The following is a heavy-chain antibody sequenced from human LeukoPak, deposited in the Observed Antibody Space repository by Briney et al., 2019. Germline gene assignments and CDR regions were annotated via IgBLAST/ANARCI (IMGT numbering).Heavy chain of an antibody. V-gene: IGHV5-51*01. CDR2: IYPGDSDI. CDR3: ARPHYSDSIGYYFDS. Sequence: GGSLRLSXKGSGYSFTNYWIGWVRQMPGNGFEWMGSIYPGDSDIRYSPSFQGQVTISVDKSISTAYLQWSSLKASDTAIYYCARPHYSDSIGYYFDSWGQGTLVTVSS. CDR1: GYSFTNYW. D-gene: IGHD3-16*01. J-gene: IGHJ4*02.